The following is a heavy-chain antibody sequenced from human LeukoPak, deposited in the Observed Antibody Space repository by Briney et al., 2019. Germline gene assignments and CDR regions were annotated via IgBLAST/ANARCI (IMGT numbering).Heavy chain of an antibody. CDR1: GFTFSSYA. CDR2: ISGSGGST. CDR3: ARGRNQTDY. Sequence: PGGSLRLSCAASGFTFSSYAMSWVRQAPGKGLEWVSAISGSGGSTYYADSVKGRFTISRDNSKNTLYLQMGSLRAEDMAVYYCARGRNQTDYWGQGPLVTVSS. J-gene: IGHJ4*02. V-gene: IGHV3-23*01.